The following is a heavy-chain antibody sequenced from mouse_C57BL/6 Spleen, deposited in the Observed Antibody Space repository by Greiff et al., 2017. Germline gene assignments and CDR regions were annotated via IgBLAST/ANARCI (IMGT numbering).Heavy chain of an antibody. J-gene: IGHJ3*01. CDR3: ARTGGNAWFAY. CDR1: GYTFTDYN. V-gene: IGHV1-22*01. D-gene: IGHD2-1*01. CDR2: INPNNGGT. Sequence: EVMLVESGPELVKPGASVKMSCKASGYTFTDYNMHWVKQSHGKSLEWIGYINPNNGGTSYNQKFEGKATLTVNKSSSTAYMELRSLTSEDSAVYYCARTGGNAWFAYWGQGTLVTVSA.